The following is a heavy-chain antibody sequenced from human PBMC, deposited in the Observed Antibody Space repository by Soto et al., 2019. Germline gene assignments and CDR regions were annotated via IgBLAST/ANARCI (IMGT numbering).Heavy chain of an antibody. D-gene: IGHD3-16*01. CDR2: IRSKANSYAT. Sequence: GGSLRLSCAASGFTFSGSAMHWVRQASGKGLEWVGRIRSKANSYATAYAASVKGRFTISRDDSKNTAYLQMNSLKTEDTAVYYCTRWGGVEDYWGQGTLVTVSS. CDR3: TRWGGVEDY. J-gene: IGHJ4*02. CDR1: GFTFSGSA. V-gene: IGHV3-73*01.